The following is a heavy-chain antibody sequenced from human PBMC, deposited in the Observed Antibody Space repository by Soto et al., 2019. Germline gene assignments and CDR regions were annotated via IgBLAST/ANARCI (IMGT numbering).Heavy chain of an antibody. D-gene: IGHD3-22*01. CDR1: GGSISSGDYY. V-gene: IGHV4-31*03. Sequence: SETLSLTCTVSGGSISSGDYYWSWIRQLPGKDLEWIAYIYYSGNTYYNPSLKSRLTISIDTSKNQFSLKLSSVTAADTAIYYCARDGHSSGFFDYWGQGMLVTVSS. CDR3: ARDGHSSGFFDY. J-gene: IGHJ4*02. CDR2: IYYSGNT.